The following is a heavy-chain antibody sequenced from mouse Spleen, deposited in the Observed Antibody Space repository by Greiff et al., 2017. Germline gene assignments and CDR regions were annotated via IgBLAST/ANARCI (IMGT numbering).Heavy chain of an antibody. D-gene: IGHD4-1*01. Sequence: EVKLMESGPELVKPGASVKISCKASGYSFTDYNMNWVKQSNGKSLEWIGVINPNYGTTSYNQKFKGKATLTVDQSSSTAYMQLNSLTSEDSAVYYCASSKTGNWYFDVWGAGTTVTVSS. CDR2: INPNYGTT. J-gene: IGHJ1*01. CDR3: ASSKTGNWYFDV. V-gene: IGHV1-39*01. CDR1: GYSFTDYN.